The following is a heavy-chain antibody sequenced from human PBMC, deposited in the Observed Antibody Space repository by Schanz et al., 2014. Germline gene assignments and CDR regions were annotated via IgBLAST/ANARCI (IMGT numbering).Heavy chain of an antibody. J-gene: IGHJ4*02. V-gene: IGHV3-23*04. CDR3: MAMGRNTSHYFDH. D-gene: IGHD1-1*01. CDR1: GFTFSTSA. CDR2: ILGLASTT. Sequence: EVQLAESGGGLVQPGGSLRLSCAASGFTFSTSAMSWVRQVPGKGLEWVSAILGLASTTYYADSVKGRFTISRDNSKNTLFLQMDSLRVEDTAVYYCMAMGRNTSHYFDHWGQGTLVTVSS.